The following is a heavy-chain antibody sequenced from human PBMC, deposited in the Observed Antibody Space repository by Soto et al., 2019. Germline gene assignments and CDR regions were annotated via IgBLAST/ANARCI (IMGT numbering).Heavy chain of an antibody. D-gene: IGHD3-22*01. J-gene: IGHJ4*02. CDR1: GFTFSSHW. Sequence: PGGSLRLSCASSGFTFSSHWMHWVRQAPGKGLVWVSRINSDGSSTTYADSVKGRFTISRDNAKNTLYLQMNSLRAEDTAVYYCAREVDDSSGYYEDYWGQGTLVTVSS. V-gene: IGHV3-74*01. CDR3: AREVDDSSGYYEDY. CDR2: INSDGSST.